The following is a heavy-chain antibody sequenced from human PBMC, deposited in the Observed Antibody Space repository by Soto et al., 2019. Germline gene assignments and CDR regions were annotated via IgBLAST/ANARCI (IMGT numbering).Heavy chain of an antibody. CDR1: GFTVSSNY. CDR2: IYSGGST. J-gene: IGHJ4*02. D-gene: IGHD1-1*01. Sequence: GGSLRLSCAASGFTVSSNYMSWVRQAPGKGLEWVSVIYSGGSTYYADSVKGRFTISRDNSKNTLYLQMNSLRAEDTAVYYCARDLTTGTTGAWGQGTLVTVSS. V-gene: IGHV3-66*01. CDR3: ARDLTTGTTGA.